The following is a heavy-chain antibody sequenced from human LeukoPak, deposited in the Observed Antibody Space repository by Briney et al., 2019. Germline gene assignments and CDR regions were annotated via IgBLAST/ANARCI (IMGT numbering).Heavy chain of an antibody. CDR3: ARNYDVLTGYPYYFDH. J-gene: IGHJ4*02. Sequence: GGSLRLSCAASGFSFSTYAMNWVRQAPGKGLEWVSVIIGSGGRTYYADSVKGRFTISRDNSKNTLSLQMNSLRAEDTAVYYCARNYDVLTGYPYYFDHWGQGILVTVSS. CDR1: GFSFSTYA. CDR2: IIGSGGRT. D-gene: IGHD3-9*01. V-gene: IGHV3-23*01.